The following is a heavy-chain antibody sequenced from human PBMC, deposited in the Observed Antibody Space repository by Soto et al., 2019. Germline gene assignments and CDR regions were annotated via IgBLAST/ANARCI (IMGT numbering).Heavy chain of an antibody. D-gene: IGHD1-26*01. V-gene: IGHV3-15*07. CDR2: IKSKTDGGTT. Sequence: GGSLRLSCAASGFSFSNAWMNWVRQAPGKGKEWVGRIKSKTDGGTTDYAAPMKGRFTISRDDSKNTLYLQMNSLKTEGPAVYYFFIDGVSYYSRHRGILRRIDYWGQGTLVTVSS. CDR1: GFSFSNAW. CDR3: FIDGVSYYSRHRGILRRIDY. J-gene: IGHJ4*02.